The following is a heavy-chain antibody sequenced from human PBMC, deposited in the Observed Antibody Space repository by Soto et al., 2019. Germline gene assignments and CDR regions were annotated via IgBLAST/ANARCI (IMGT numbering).Heavy chain of an antibody. Sequence: EVQLVESGGGLVQPGGSLRLSCAASGFTFNTYSMNWVRQAPGKGLEWVSYISDSSSTIYYADSVKGRFTISRDNAKNSLYLQMNSLRAEDTALYYCARSPGYYSDSGGYYWGQGTLVTVSS. CDR1: GFTFNTYS. V-gene: IGHV3-48*01. D-gene: IGHD3-22*01. CDR3: ARSPGYYSDSGGYY. CDR2: ISDSSSTI. J-gene: IGHJ4*02.